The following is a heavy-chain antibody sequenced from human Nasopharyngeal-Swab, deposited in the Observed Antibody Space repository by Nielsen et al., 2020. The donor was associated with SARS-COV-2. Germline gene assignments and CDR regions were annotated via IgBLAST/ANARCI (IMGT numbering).Heavy chain of an antibody. V-gene: IGHV3-73*01. Sequence: GESLKISCAASGFTFSEYYMSWFRQASGKGLEWVGRIGDKDHNYATTYGASVQGRFTISRDDSKNTAFLQMDSLKTEDTALYYCTTDFYFDYWGQGTLVTVSS. CDR2: IGDKDHNYAT. J-gene: IGHJ4*02. CDR1: GFTFSEYY. CDR3: TTDFYFDY.